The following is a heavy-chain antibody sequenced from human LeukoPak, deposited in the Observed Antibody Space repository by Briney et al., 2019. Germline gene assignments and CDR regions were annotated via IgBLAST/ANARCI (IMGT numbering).Heavy chain of an antibody. D-gene: IGHD2-15*01. CDR3: AGEHLGVVVAARYAFDI. J-gene: IGHJ3*02. Sequence: SETLSLTCTVSGGSISSYYWSWIRQPPGKGLEWIGEINHSGSTNYNPSLKSRVTISVDTSKNQFSLKLSSVTAADTAVYYCAGEHLGVVVAARYAFDIWGQGTMVTVSS. CDR2: INHSGST. CDR1: GGSISSYY. V-gene: IGHV4-34*01.